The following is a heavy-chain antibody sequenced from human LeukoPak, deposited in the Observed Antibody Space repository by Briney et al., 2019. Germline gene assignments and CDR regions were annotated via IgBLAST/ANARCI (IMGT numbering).Heavy chain of an antibody. J-gene: IGHJ4*02. CDR1: GFTFSSYS. Sequence: PGGSLRLSCAASGFTFSSYSMNWVRQAPGKGLEWVSSISSNSSYIYYADSVKGRFTISRDNSKNTLYLQMNSLRAEDTAVYYCAKDKGLFVVTGLDYWGQGTLVTVSS. V-gene: IGHV3-21*04. CDR2: ISSNSSYI. CDR3: AKDKGLFVVTGLDY. D-gene: IGHD2-21*02.